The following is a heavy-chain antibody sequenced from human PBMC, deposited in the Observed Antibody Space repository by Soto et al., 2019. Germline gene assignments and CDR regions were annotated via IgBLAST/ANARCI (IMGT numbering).Heavy chain of an antibody. Sequence: GGSLRLSCAASGFTFSSYAMHWVRQAPGKGLEWVAVISYDGSNKYYADSVKGRFTISRDNSKNTLYLQMNSLRAEDTAVYYCARAQGRGYCSSTSCYEKYYYYGMDVWGQGTTVTVSS. V-gene: IGHV3-30-3*01. CDR2: ISYDGSNK. CDR1: GFTFSSYA. J-gene: IGHJ6*02. CDR3: ARAQGRGYCSSTSCYEKYYYYGMDV. D-gene: IGHD2-2*01.